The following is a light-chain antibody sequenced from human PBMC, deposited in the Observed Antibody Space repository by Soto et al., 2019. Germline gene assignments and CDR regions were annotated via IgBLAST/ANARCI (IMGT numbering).Light chain of an antibody. CDR1: QSISSY. Sequence: DIQMTQSPSTVSASVWDRVTITCRASQSISSYLAWSQQKPGHAPRLLIYAASTLPMAVQSGLGARGSGKTFPLPIGGLRPKNLASFTCQRLNNYPSTFGGGTKVDI. CDR3: QRLNNYPST. CDR2: AAS. J-gene: IGKJ4*01. V-gene: IGKV1-5*01.